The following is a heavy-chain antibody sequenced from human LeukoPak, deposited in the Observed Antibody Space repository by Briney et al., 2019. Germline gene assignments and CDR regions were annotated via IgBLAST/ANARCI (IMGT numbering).Heavy chain of an antibody. CDR2: ISHDGSKT. Sequence: PGRSLRLSCAGSGFTFSGNAMHWVRQAPGKGLEWVAVISHDGSKTYNADSVKGRLTISRDSSKNMLFLQMNSLRAEDTAVYYCAGDLLNYGSGIYYSVGIFDYWGQGTLVTVSS. CDR1: GFTFSGNA. J-gene: IGHJ4*02. V-gene: IGHV3-30*04. CDR3: AGDLLNYGSGIYYSVGIFDY. D-gene: IGHD3-10*01.